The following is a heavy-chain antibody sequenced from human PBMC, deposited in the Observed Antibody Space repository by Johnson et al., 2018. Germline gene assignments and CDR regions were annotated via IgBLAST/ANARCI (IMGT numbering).Heavy chain of an antibody. CDR3: ARGADAYCGGDCCFQY. J-gene: IGHJ1*01. Sequence: EVQLVESGGGLIQPGGSLRLSCAASGFTVSSNYMTWVRQAPGKGLEWVSVIYSGGSTYYADSVKGRFTISRDSSKNTVYLQMNSLRAEDTAVYYCARGADAYCGGDCCFQYGGQGTLVTVAS. CDR1: GFTVSSNY. D-gene: IGHD2-21*02. CDR2: IYSGGST. V-gene: IGHV3-53*01.